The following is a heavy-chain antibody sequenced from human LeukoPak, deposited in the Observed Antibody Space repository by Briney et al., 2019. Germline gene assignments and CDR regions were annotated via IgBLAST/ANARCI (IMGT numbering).Heavy chain of an antibody. CDR2: IKQDGSEK. CDR3: ARDGFQYSSGWYSGVGYFDY. CDR1: GFTFGSYW. J-gene: IGHJ4*02. Sequence: PGGSLRLSCAASGFTFGSYWMTWVRQAPGKGLEWVANIKQDGSEKYYVDPVRGRFTISRDNAKNSLYLQMNSLRAEDTAVYYCARDGFQYSSGWYSGVGYFDYWVQGTLVTVSS. V-gene: IGHV3-7*01. D-gene: IGHD6-19*01.